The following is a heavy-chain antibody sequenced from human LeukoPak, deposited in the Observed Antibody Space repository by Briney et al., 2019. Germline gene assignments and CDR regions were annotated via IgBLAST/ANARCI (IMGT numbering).Heavy chain of an antibody. D-gene: IGHD5-18*01. J-gene: IGHJ6*03. CDR3: ARFSYSYGLYYYYYMDV. CDR2: INHSGST. Sequence: SETLSLTCTVSGGSISSYYWSWIRQPPGKGLEWIGEINHSGSTNYNPSLKSRVTISVDTSKNQFSLKLSSVTAADTAVYYCARFSYSYGLYYYYYMDVWGKGTTVTISS. CDR1: GGSISSYY. V-gene: IGHV4-34*01.